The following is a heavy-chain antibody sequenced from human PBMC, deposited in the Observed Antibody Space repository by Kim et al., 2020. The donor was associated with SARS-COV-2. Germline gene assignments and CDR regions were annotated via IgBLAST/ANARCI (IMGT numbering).Heavy chain of an antibody. CDR2: INPSGGST. CDR3: ARDGDYGSGSYYRFDY. CDR1: GYTFTSYY. V-gene: IGHV1-46*01. D-gene: IGHD3-10*01. Sequence: ASVKVSCKASGYTFTSYYMHWVRQAPGQGLEWMGIINPSGGSTSYAQKFQGRVTMTRDTSTSTVYMELSSLRSEDTAVYYCARDGDYGSGSYYRFDYWGQGTLVTVSS. J-gene: IGHJ4*02.